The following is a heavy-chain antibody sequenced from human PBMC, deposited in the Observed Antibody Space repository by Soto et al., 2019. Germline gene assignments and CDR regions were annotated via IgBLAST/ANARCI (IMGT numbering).Heavy chain of an antibody. Sequence: ASVKVSCKASGGTFSSYTISWVRQAPGQGLEWMGRIIPILGIANYAQKFQGRVTITADKSTSTAYMELSSLRSEDTAVYYCARSYYYGSGHQTLYYYGMDVWGQGTTVTVSS. D-gene: IGHD3-10*01. J-gene: IGHJ6*02. V-gene: IGHV1-69*02. CDR2: IIPILGIA. CDR1: GGTFSSYT. CDR3: ARSYYYGSGHQTLYYYGMDV.